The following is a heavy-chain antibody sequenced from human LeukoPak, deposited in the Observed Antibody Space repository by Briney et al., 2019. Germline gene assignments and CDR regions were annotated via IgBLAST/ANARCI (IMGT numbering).Heavy chain of an antibody. D-gene: IGHD6-13*01. Sequence: SETLSLTCSVSGGYISSYYWSWIRQPPGKGLEWIGYIHYSGSTNYNPSLKSRVTISVDTSKNQFSLKLSSVTAADTAVYFCARGYDYGDYWGQGTLVTVSS. CDR3: ARGYDYGDY. CDR1: GGYISSYY. V-gene: IGHV4-59*01. CDR2: IHYSGST. J-gene: IGHJ4*02.